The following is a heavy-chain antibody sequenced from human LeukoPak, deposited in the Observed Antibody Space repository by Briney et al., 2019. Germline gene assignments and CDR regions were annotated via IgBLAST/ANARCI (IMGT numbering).Heavy chain of an antibody. CDR3: ASRVGCSGGSCYPYYFDY. CDR1: GYSFTSYW. Sequence: GESLKISCKGSGYSFTSYWIGWVGQMPGKGLEWIGIIYPGDSDTRYSPSFQGQVTISADKSISTAYLQWSSLKASDTAMYYCASRVGCSGGSCYPYYFDYWGQGTLVSVSS. D-gene: IGHD2-15*01. CDR2: IYPGDSDT. J-gene: IGHJ4*02. V-gene: IGHV5-51*01.